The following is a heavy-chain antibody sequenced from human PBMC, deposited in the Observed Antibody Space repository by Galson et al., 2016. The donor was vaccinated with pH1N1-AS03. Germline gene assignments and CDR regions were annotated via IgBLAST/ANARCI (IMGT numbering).Heavy chain of an antibody. CDR1: GFTFSSYA. CDR3: SRGAGGYSYG. CDR2: IKGDGSIT. J-gene: IGHJ4*02. D-gene: IGHD5-18*01. V-gene: IGHV3-74*03. Sequence: SLRLSCAASGFTFSSYAMSWVRQAPGKGLVWVSRIKGDGSITTYADSVKGRFTISRDNASYTLYLQMNSLRAEDTAVYYCSRGAGGYSYGWGQGTLVTVSS.